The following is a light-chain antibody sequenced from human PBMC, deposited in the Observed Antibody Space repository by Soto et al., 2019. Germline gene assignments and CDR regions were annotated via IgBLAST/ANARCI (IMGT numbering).Light chain of an antibody. Sequence: ELVITRSRATLSVSPGERRTLSCKASQSVSSNLAWYQQKPCQAPRLLVYGASTRATGIPARFSGSGSGTEFTLTISSLQPADFAVYYCQQYNNWPTWTFGQGTKVDIK. CDR3: QQYNNWPTWT. CDR1: QSVSSN. CDR2: GAS. J-gene: IGKJ1*01. V-gene: IGKV3-15*01.